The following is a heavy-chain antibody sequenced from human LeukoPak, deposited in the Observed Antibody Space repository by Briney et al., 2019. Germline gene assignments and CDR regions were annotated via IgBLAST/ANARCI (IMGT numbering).Heavy chain of an antibody. D-gene: IGHD3-22*01. CDR1: GFNFDDYA. CDR2: ITWNSDST. CDR3: AKTTLTHYYDTSGYYFDQ. Sequence: GGSLRLSCATSGFNFDDYAMHWVRQAPGKGLEWVSGITWNSDSTGYADSVRGRFIISRDNAEKSLFLQMNSLRAEDTALYFCAKTTLTHYYDTSGYYFDQWGQGTLVTVSP. V-gene: IGHV3-9*01. J-gene: IGHJ4*02.